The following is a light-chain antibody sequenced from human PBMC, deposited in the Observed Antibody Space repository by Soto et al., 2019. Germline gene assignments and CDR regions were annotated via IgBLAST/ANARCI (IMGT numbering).Light chain of an antibody. V-gene: IGKV3-20*01. CDR2: GAS. CDR1: QSVSSSY. CDR3: QQYGTSPYTFGQGARLDIRR. Sequence: EIVLTQSPGTLSLSPGERATLSCRASQSVSSSYLAWYQQKPGQAPRLLMYGASIRASGIPDRFSGSGSGTDFTLTIKRLEPEDSAVYYCQQYGTSPYTFGQGARLDIRRFGGGTKVDIK. J-gene: IGKJ4*01.